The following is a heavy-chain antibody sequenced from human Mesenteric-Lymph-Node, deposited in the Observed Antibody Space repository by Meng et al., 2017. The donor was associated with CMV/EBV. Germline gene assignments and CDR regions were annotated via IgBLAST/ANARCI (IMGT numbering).Heavy chain of an antibody. CDR2: INPSGGST. CDR1: GYTFTSYG. V-gene: IGHV1-46*01. CDR3: ARDGVSGSPYYFDY. D-gene: IGHD1-26*01. Sequence: ASVKVSCKASGYTFTSYGVSWVRQAPGQGLEWMGWINPSGGSTSYAQKFQGRVTMTRDTSTSTVYMELSSLRSEDTAVYYCARDGVSGSPYYFDYWGQGTLVTVSS. J-gene: IGHJ4*02.